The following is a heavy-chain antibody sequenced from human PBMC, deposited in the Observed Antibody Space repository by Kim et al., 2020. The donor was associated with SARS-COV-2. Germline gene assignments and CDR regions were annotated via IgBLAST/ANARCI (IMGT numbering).Heavy chain of an antibody. Sequence: FQGRVTITADESTSTAYMELSSLRSEDTAVYYCARGDILTGYYNGWYFDYWGQGTLVTVSS. J-gene: IGHJ4*02. V-gene: IGHV1-69*01. D-gene: IGHD3-9*01. CDR3: ARGDILTGYYNGWYFDY.